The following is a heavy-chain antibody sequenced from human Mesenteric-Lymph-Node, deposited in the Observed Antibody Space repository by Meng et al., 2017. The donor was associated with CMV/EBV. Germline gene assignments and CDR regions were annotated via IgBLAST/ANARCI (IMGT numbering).Heavy chain of an antibody. Sequence: SVKGSCNASGGTFSSYAISCLLQAPGQGLEWLGWINLNSGGTNHALKFEGRVTMTRDTSISTAYLELSGLTSDDTAVYFCAREKKDEYDYNYYGMDVWGQGTTVTVSS. J-gene: IGHJ6*02. D-gene: IGHD2-2*01. CDR3: AREKKDEYDYNYYGMDV. V-gene: IGHV1-2*02. CDR2: INLNSGGT. CDR1: GGTFSSYA.